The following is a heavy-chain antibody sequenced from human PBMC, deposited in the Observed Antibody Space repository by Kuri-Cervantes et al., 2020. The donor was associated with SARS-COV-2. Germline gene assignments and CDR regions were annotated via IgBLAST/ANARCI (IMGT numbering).Heavy chain of an antibody. CDR1: GGSISSGGYY. D-gene: IGHD2-2*02. CDR2: IYHSGST. CDR3: ASEQPSRYCSSTSCYT. Sequence: SETLSLTCTVSGGSISSGGYYWSWIRQPPGKGLEWIGYIYHSGSTYYNPSLKSRVTMSVDTSKNQFSLKLSSVTAADTAVYYCASEQPSRYCSSTSCYTWGQGTLVTVSS. J-gene: IGHJ5*02. V-gene: IGHV4-30-2*01.